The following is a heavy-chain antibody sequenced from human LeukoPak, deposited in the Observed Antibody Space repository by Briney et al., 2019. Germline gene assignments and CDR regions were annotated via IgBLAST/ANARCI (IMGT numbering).Heavy chain of an antibody. Sequence: ASVKVSCKASGYTFTSYDINWVRQATGQGLEWMGWMNPNSGNTGYAQKFQGRVTMTRNTSISTAYMELSSLRSEDTAVYYCARGTPPNVYAFWSGRKNWFDPWGQGTLVTVSS. CDR2: MNPNSGNT. J-gene: IGHJ5*02. V-gene: IGHV1-8*01. CDR1: GYTFTSYD. CDR3: ARGTPPNVYAFWSGRKNWFDP. D-gene: IGHD3-3*01.